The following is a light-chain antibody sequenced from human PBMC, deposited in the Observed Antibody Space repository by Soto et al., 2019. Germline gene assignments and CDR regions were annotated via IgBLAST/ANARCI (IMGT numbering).Light chain of an antibody. CDR1: QSVSSN. J-gene: IGKJ4*01. Sequence: TVMTQSPATLSVSPGERATLSCRASQSVSSNLAWYQHKAGQAPRLLIYGASTRATGIPARFSGSGSGTEFTLTISSLQSEDFAVYYCQQYHKWPLTFGGGTKVEIE. V-gene: IGKV3-15*01. CDR2: GAS. CDR3: QQYHKWPLT.